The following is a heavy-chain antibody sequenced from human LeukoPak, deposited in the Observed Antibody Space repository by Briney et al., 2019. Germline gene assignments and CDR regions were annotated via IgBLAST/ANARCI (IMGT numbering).Heavy chain of an antibody. CDR1: GGSINSSTYS. Sequence: SETLSLTCTVSGGSINSSTYSWGWIRQPPGKGLERISSIYYSGSTYYNPSLKSRVTISVDTSKNQFSLKLSSVTAADTAVYYCARRILTGYQQSQTLNWFDPWGQGTLVTVSS. J-gene: IGHJ5*02. CDR3: ARRILTGYQQSQTLNWFDP. CDR2: IYYSGST. D-gene: IGHD3-9*01. V-gene: IGHV4-39*01.